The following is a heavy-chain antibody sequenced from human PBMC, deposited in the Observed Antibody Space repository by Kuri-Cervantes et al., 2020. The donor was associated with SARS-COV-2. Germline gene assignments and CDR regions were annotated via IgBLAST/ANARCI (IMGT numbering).Heavy chain of an antibody. CDR2: INHSGST. J-gene: IGHJ6*03. Sequence: GSLRLSCAVYGGSFSGYYWSWIRQPPGKGLEWIGEINHSGSTNYNPSLKSRVTISVDTSKNQFSLKLSSVTAADTAVYYCARSLVIAAAGGGYYYMDVWGKGTTVTVSS. CDR1: GGSFSGYY. V-gene: IGHV4-34*01. CDR3: ARSLVIAAAGGGYYYMDV. D-gene: IGHD6-13*01.